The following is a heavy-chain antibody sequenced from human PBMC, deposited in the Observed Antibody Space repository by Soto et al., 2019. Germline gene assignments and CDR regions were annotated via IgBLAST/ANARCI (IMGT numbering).Heavy chain of an antibody. CDR3: AVLIVATGDNWFDP. J-gene: IGHJ5*02. D-gene: IGHD5-12*01. CDR2: IIPILGIA. V-gene: IGHV1-69*02. Sequence: SVKVSCKASGGTFSSYTISWVRQAPGQGLEWMGRIIPILGIANYAQKLQGRVTMTTDTSTSTAYMELRSLRSDDTAVYYCAVLIVATGDNWFDPWGQGTLVTVSS. CDR1: GGTFSSYT.